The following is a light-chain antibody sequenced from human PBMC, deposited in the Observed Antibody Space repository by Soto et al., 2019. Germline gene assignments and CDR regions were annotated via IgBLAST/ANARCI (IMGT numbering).Light chain of an antibody. CDR2: RND. Sequence: QAVVTQPPSASGTPGQRVTISCSGSSSNIGSNFVYWYQHLPGTAPKLLTYRNDQRPSGVPDRFSGSKSGTSTSLAISGLQSEDEADYYCAAWDGSLNGWVFGGGTKLTVL. J-gene: IGLJ3*02. CDR1: SSNIGSNF. CDR3: AAWDGSLNGWV. V-gene: IGLV1-44*01.